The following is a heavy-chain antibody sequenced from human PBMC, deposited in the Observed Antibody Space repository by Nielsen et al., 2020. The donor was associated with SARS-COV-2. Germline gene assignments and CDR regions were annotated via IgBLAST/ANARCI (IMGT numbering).Heavy chain of an antibody. CDR2: ISGSGGST. Sequence: GGSLRLSCAASGFTFSSYAMSWVRQAPGKGLEWVSAISGSGGSTYYADSVKGRFTISRDNSKNTLYLQMNSLRAEDTAVYYCAKDISVGIQLWIPHFDYWGQGTLVTVSS. V-gene: IGHV3-23*01. D-gene: IGHD5-18*01. CDR1: GFTFSSYA. J-gene: IGHJ4*02. CDR3: AKDISVGIQLWIPHFDY.